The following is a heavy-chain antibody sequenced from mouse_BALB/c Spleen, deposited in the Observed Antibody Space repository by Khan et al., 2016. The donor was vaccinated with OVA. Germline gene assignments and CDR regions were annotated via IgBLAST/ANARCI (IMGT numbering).Heavy chain of an antibody. J-gene: IGHJ3*01. CDR1: GYSITSEYA. CDR2: IDYSGNT. Sequence: EVELVESGPGLVKPSLSLSLTCTATGYSITSEYAWNWIRQFPGNKLEWMGYIDYSGNTRFNPSLKSRTSITRDTFKNQFFLQLNSVTAEDTATYYCARKDYYDYDPFPYWGQGTLVTVSA. V-gene: IGHV3-2*02. D-gene: IGHD2-4*01. CDR3: ARKDYYDYDPFPY.